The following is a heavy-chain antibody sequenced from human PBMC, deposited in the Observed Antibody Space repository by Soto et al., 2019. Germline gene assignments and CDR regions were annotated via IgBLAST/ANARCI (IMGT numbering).Heavy chain of an antibody. V-gene: IGHV3-23*01. D-gene: IGHD2-2*01. J-gene: IGHJ4*02. CDR1: GFTFSLYA. CDR3: AREASCYDY. CDR2: VSSSGGTT. Sequence: GGSLRLSCAASGFTFSLYALSWVRQAPGKGLEWVSGVSSSGGTTDYADSVKGGFTISRDNSKNTLYLQMNSLRAEDTAVYYCAREASCYDYWGQGTLVTVSS.